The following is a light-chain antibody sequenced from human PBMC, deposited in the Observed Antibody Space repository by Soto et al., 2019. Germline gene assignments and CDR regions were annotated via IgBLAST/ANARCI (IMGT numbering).Light chain of an antibody. V-gene: IGLV2-23*01. CDR1: SNDVGSYDL. CDR2: EAN. CDR3: CSYARGRIWG. Sequence: QSALTQPASVSGSPGQSINISCTGTSNDVGSYDLVSWYQLHPGKAPKLVIYEANKRRSGISGRFSVSKSGNTASLTISGLQAEDEAHYYCCSYARGRIWGFGGGTKLTVL. J-gene: IGLJ3*02.